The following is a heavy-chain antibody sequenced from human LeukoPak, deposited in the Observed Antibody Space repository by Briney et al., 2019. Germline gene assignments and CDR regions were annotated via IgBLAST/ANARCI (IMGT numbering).Heavy chain of an antibody. D-gene: IGHD3-10*01. CDR2: INHSGST. CDR3: ARGPYYGSGSYTY. J-gene: IGHJ4*02. Sequence: SETLSLTCAVYGGSFSGYYRSWIRQPPGRGLEWIGEINHSGSTNYNPSLKSRVTISVDTSKNQFSLKLSSATAADTAVYYCARGPYYGSGSYTYWGQGTLVTVSS. V-gene: IGHV4-34*01. CDR1: GGSFSGYY.